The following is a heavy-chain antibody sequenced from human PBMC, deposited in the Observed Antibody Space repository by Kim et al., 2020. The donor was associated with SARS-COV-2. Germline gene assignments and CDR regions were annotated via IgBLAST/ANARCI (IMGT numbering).Heavy chain of an antibody. D-gene: IGHD3-22*01. Sequence: GGSLRLSCAASGFTFSSYAMHWVRQAPGKGLEWVAVISYDGSNKYYADSVKGRFTISRNNSKNTLYLQMNSLRAEDTAVYYCARADDSSGYYDYWGQGTLVTVSS. J-gene: IGHJ4*02. CDR3: ARADDSSGYYDY. V-gene: IGHV3-30*04. CDR2: ISYDGSNK. CDR1: GFTFSSYA.